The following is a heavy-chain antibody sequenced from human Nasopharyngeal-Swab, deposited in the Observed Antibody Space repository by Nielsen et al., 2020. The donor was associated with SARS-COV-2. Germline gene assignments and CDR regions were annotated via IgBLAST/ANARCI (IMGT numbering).Heavy chain of an antibody. V-gene: IGHV3-21*01. J-gene: IGHJ3*02. CDR1: GFTFSSYS. Sequence: GESLKISCAASGFTFSSYSMNWVRQAPGKGLEWVSSISSSSSYIYYADSAKGRFTISRDNAKNSLYLQMNSLRAEDTAVYYCARSQGERRAGAFDIWGQGTMVTVSS. D-gene: IGHD1-1*01. CDR3: ARSQGERRAGAFDI. CDR2: ISSSSSYI.